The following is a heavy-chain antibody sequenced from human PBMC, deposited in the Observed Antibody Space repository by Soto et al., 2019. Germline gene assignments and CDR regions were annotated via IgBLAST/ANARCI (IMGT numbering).Heavy chain of an antibody. V-gene: IGHV1-69*11. Sequence: QVHLVQSDADINKPGSSVKVYCKASGGNFSSYAISWVRQAPGQGLEWMGGIIPILVTANYAQRFRGRVTITADDLTNTAYMELSGLRSEDTAVYYCASGRGTDGMDVGGQGTTVSVS. CDR2: IIPILVTA. J-gene: IGHJ6*02. CDR3: ASGRGTDGMDV. CDR1: GGNFSSYA.